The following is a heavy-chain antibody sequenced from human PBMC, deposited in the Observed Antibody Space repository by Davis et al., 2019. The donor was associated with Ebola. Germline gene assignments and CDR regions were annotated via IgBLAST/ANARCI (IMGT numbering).Heavy chain of an antibody. J-gene: IGHJ5*02. Sequence: SETLSLTCAVYGESLSGYFWSWIRRPPGKGLQWLGEISHIGWSHYNPSLKNRLTMSVDTSKNQFSLTLTSVSAADTALYYCARTSLTSVTDSGLGFTYFDPWGQGSLVTVSS. CDR1: GESLSGYF. D-gene: IGHD4-17*01. CDR3: ARTSLTSVTDSGLGFTYFDP. V-gene: IGHV4-34*01. CDR2: ISHIGWS.